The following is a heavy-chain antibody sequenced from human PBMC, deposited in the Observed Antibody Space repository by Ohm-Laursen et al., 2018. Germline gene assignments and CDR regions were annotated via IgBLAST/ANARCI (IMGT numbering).Heavy chain of an antibody. Sequence: SDTLSLTCTVSGGSISSSSYYWGWIRQPPGKGLEWIGEINHSGSTNYNPSLKSRVTISVDTSKNQFSLKLSSVTAADTAVYYCARGLDYDSSGCFDYWGQGTLVTVSS. CDR1: GGSISSSSYY. J-gene: IGHJ4*02. CDR3: ARGLDYDSSGCFDY. V-gene: IGHV4-39*07. D-gene: IGHD3-22*01. CDR2: INHSGST.